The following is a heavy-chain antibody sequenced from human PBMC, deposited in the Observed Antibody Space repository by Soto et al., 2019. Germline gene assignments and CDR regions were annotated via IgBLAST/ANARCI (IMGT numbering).Heavy chain of an antibody. CDR3: ASLRFLEWLPYYGMDV. Sequence: PGGSLRLSCAASGFTFSSYEMNWVRQAPGKGLEWVSYISSSGSTIYYADSVKGRFTISRDNAKNSLYLQMNSLRAEDTAVYYCASLRFLEWLPYYGMDVWGQGTTVTVSS. CDR1: GFTFSSYE. CDR2: ISSSGSTI. D-gene: IGHD3-3*01. V-gene: IGHV3-48*03. J-gene: IGHJ6*02.